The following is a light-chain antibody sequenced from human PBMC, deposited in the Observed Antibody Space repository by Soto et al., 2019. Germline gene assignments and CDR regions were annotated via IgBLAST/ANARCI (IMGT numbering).Light chain of an antibody. J-gene: IGKJ1*01. CDR2: AAS. V-gene: IGKV1-39*01. CDR3: QQSYSSWT. CDR1: QSISKS. Sequence: DIQMTQSPSSLSASVGDRVTITCRASQSISKSLNWYQHKPGKAPKLLIYAASSLQSGVPSRFSGSGSGTDFTLTISNLQPEDFATYYCQQSYSSWTFGQGAKVEIK.